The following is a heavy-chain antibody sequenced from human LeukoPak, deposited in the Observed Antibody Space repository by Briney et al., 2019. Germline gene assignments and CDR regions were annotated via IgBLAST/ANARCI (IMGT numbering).Heavy chain of an antibody. CDR2: ISAYNGNT. V-gene: IGHV1-18*01. CDR3: ARPYYYGGYFDY. Sequence: ASVKVSCKASGYTFTSYGISWVRQAPGQGLEWMGWISAYNGNTNYAQNLQGRVTMTTDTSTSTAYMELRSLRADDTVVYYWARPYYYGGYFDYWGQGTLVTVSS. J-gene: IGHJ4*02. D-gene: IGHD3-10*01. CDR1: GYTFTSYG.